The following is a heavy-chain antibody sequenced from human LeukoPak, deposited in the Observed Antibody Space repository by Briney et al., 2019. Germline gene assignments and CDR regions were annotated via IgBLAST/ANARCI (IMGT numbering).Heavy chain of an antibody. CDR3: ARGRVSSSTWYSTYYYYFYMDV. CDR1: GGSFSGYY. V-gene: IGHV4-59*01. J-gene: IGHJ6*03. Sequence: SETLSLTCAVYGGSFSGYYWSWIRQPPGKGLEWIGYIYYSGSTNYKPSLKRRVTISVDTSKNQFSLRLRSVTAADTAVYFCARGRVSSSTWYSTYYYYFYMDVWGKGTTVTVSS. D-gene: IGHD1-1*01. CDR2: IYYSGST.